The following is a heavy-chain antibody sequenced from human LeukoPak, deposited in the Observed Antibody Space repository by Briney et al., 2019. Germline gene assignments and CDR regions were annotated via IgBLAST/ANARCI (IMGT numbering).Heavy chain of an antibody. D-gene: IGHD3-10*01. Sequence: ASVKVSCKASGYTFTRHYMHWVRQAPGPGLEWMGIINPSGGSTNYAQKFQGRVTMTRDTSTNTVYMELSSLRSEDTAVYYCARGPSITMVRGGQWYYYMDVWGKGTTVTISS. CDR3: ARGPSITMVRGGQWYYYMDV. V-gene: IGHV1-46*01. CDR1: GYTFTRHY. CDR2: INPSGGST. J-gene: IGHJ6*03.